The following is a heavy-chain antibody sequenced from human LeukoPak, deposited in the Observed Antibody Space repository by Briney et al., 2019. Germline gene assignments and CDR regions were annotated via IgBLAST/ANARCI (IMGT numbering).Heavy chain of an antibody. Sequence: GGSLRLSCAASGLTFSSYAMSWVRQAPGKGLEWVSAISGSGGSTYYADSVKGRFTISRDNSKNTLYLQMNSLRAEDTAVYYCAKVRGGWLVRGAFDIWGQGTMVTVSS. V-gene: IGHV3-23*01. CDR2: ISGSGGST. D-gene: IGHD6-19*01. J-gene: IGHJ3*02. CDR1: GLTFSSYA. CDR3: AKVRGGWLVRGAFDI.